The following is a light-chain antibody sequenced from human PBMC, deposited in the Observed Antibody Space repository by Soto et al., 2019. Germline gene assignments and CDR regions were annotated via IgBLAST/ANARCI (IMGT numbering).Light chain of an antibody. Sequence: ETVMTQSPATLSVSPGERATLSCRASESINKNLAWYQQKPREPPRLLIHGASYRATGIPARFSGRGSGTEFTLAISSLQSDDFVVYYCQQYNSWPITFGQGTKVDIK. J-gene: IGKJ1*01. CDR1: ESINKN. CDR2: GAS. CDR3: QQYNSWPIT. V-gene: IGKV3-15*01.